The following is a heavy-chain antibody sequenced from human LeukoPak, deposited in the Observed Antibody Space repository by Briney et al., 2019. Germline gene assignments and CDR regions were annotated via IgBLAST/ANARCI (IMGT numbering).Heavy chain of an antibody. D-gene: IGHD3-22*01. CDR2: INHSGST. J-gene: IGHJ4*02. V-gene: IGHV4-34*01. CDR1: GGSFSGYY. Sequence: SETLSLTCAVYGGSFSGYYWSWIRQPPGKGLEWIGEINHSGSTNYNPSLKSRVTISVDTSKNQFSLKLSSVTAADTAVYYCARGGVYDSSGYAYWGQGTLVTVSS. CDR3: ARGGVYDSSGYAY.